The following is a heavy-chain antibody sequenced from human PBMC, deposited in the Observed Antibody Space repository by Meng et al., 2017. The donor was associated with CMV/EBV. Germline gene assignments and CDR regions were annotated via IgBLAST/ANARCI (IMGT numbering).Heavy chain of an antibody. Sequence: PLLASGAHVQRPWAPVKSSCKASGSTFTSYGISWVRQAPGQGLEWMGWISAYNGNTNSAQKLQGRVTMTTDTSTSTAYMELRSLRSDDTAVYYCAAYPQTMVRGVALWGAFDYWGQGTLVTVSS. CDR2: ISAYNGNT. CDR3: AAYPQTMVRGVALWGAFDY. D-gene: IGHD3-10*01. CDR1: GSTFTSYG. J-gene: IGHJ4*02. V-gene: IGHV1-18*01.